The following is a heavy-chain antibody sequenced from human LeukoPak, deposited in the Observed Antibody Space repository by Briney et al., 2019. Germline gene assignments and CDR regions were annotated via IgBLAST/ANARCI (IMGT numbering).Heavy chain of an antibody. D-gene: IGHD6-19*01. J-gene: IGHJ4*02. V-gene: IGHV4-59*08. CDR3: ARAVSGRFGY. Sequence: SETLSLTCTVSGGSMSPYHWGWIRQPPGKGLEWTGYIYYSGSTNYNPSLNSRVTISVDTSKNQFSLRLSSVTAADTAIYYCARAVSGRFGYWGQGTLVTVSS. CDR2: IYYSGST. CDR1: GGSMSPYH.